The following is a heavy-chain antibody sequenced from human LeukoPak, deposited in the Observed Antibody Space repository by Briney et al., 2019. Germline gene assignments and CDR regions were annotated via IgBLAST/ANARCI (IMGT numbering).Heavy chain of an antibody. CDR1: GGSFSGYY. Sequence: SQTLSLTCAVYGGSFSGYYWSWIRQPPGKGLEWVGEINHSGSTNYHPSLKSRVTISVDTSKNQFSLKLSSVTAADTAVYYCAGGSHRENVDIVATTDYYYYYGMDVWGQGTTVTVSS. CDR3: AGGSHRENVDIVATTDYYYYYGMDV. J-gene: IGHJ6*02. V-gene: IGHV4-34*01. CDR2: INHSGST. D-gene: IGHD5-12*01.